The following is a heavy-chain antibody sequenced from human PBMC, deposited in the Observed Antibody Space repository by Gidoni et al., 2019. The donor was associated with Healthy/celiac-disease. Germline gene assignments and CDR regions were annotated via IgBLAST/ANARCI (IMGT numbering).Heavy chain of an antibody. CDR3: ARVGAFSSTYRGVDY. D-gene: IGHD6-13*01. Sequence: QVQLQESGPGLVKPPGTLSLTCAVPGGSISSRNWWSWVRQPPGKGLAWIGEIYHSGSTTYNPSLKSRVTISVDKSKNQFSLKLSSVTAADTAVYYCARVGAFSSTYRGVDYWGQGTLVTVSS. CDR1: GGSISSRNW. J-gene: IGHJ4*02. V-gene: IGHV4-4*03. CDR2: IYHSGST.